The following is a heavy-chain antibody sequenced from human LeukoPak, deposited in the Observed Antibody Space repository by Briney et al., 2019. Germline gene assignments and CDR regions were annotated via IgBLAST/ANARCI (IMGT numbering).Heavy chain of an antibody. J-gene: IGHJ4*02. CDR1: EFTFSSYS. CDR2: ISSSSSTI. D-gene: IGHD2-15*01. Sequence: GGSLRLSCAASEFTFSSYSMNWIRQAPGKGLEWVSYISSSSSTIYYADSVKGRFTISRDNAKNSLYLQMNSLRDEDTAVYYCARSGRGRDITLFYWGQGTLVTVSS. CDR3: ARSGRGRDITLFY. V-gene: IGHV3-48*02.